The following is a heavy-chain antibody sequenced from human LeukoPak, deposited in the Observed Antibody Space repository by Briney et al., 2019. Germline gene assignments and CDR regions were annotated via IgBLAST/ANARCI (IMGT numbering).Heavy chain of an antibody. CDR3: ARDDSSGYSLPDAFDM. V-gene: IGHV1-18*01. CDR1: GYTFTSYG. J-gene: IGHJ3*02. D-gene: IGHD3-22*01. CDR2: ISAYNGNT. Sequence: ASVKVSCKASGYTFTSYGFSWVRQAPGQGLEWMGWISAYNGNTNNAQKLQGRVTMTTDTSTSTASMELRSLRSDDTAAYYCARDDSSGYSLPDAFDMGGEGTMVSVSA.